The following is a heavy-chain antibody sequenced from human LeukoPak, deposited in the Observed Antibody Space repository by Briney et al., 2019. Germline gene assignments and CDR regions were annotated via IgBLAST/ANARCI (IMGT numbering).Heavy chain of an antibody. CDR2: VSHSGPT. CDR3: ARDTRLRGTNWFDP. D-gene: IGHD4-17*01. Sequence: SETLSLTCTVSGRSVSSGNYYWSWIRQHPGKGLEWIGYVSHSGPTDINPSLKSRATIAVDTSTNQFSLRLTSVTAADTAIYYCARDTRLRGTNWFDPRGQGTLVTVSS. V-gene: IGHV4-31*03. CDR1: GRSVSSGNYY. J-gene: IGHJ5*02.